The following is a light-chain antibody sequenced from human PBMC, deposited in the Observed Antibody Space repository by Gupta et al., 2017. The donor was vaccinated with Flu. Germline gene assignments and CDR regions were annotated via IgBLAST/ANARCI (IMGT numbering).Light chain of an antibody. Sequence: DIQLTQSPSFLSASVGDRVTLTCRASQGFSSYLGWYLQKPGKAPNLLIYAASTLQSGVPSRFSGSGSGTEFTLTISSLQPDDVGTYYCQQRDSSPFTFGQGTQMEIK. CDR2: AAS. J-gene: IGKJ5*01. CDR3: QQRDSSPFT. CDR1: QGFSSY. V-gene: IGKV1-9*01.